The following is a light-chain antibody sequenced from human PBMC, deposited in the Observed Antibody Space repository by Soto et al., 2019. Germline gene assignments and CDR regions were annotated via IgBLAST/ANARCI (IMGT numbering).Light chain of an antibody. J-gene: IGKJ4*01. CDR3: QQSSTVSLT. V-gene: IGKV1-39*01. CDR2: GAS. Sequence: DIQMTQSPSSLSASVGDRVTITCRASQSITTYLHWYQQKPGKAPKLLIYGASNLQTGVPSRFSGIGFGTDFTLSITTLQPEDFATYYCQQSSTVSLTFGGGTKVEI. CDR1: QSITTY.